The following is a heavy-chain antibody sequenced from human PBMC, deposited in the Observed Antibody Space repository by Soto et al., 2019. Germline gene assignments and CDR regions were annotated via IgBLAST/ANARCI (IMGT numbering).Heavy chain of an antibody. CDR1: GYTFTSYD. Sequence: ASVKVSCKASGYTFTSYDINWVRQATGQGLEWMGWMNPNSGNTGYAQKFQGRVTMTRNTSISTAYMELSSLRSEDTAVYYCARALKFWISDSGNYYYGIDVLRDVLTVTSPQ. D-gene: IGHD3-10*01. CDR3: ARALKFWISDSGNYYYGIDV. CDR2: MNPNSGNT. V-gene: IGHV1-8*01. J-gene: IGHJ6*04.